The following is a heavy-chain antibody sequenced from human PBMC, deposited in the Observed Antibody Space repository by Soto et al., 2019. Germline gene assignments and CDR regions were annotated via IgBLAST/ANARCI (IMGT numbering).Heavy chain of an antibody. J-gene: IGHJ4*02. Sequence: GESLKISCNGSGYNFAGYWIAWVRQMPGKGLELMGIIYPSDSDTRDRPPFQGQVTISADKSISSAYLQWSSLRASDTAMYYCARGGVSTRTFDFWGQGTPVTVSS. V-gene: IGHV5-51*01. CDR1: GYNFAGYW. CDR3: ARGGVSTRTFDF. D-gene: IGHD3-3*01. CDR2: IYPSDSDT.